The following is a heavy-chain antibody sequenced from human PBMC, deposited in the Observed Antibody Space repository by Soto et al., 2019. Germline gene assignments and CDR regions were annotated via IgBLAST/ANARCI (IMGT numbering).Heavy chain of an antibody. CDR2: INYNGRT. V-gene: IGHV4-59*01. CDR1: GGSISAYY. J-gene: IGHJ4*02. D-gene: IGHD6-13*01. CDR3: ARYAGSSWFDY. Sequence: NPSETLSLTCTVSGGSISAYYWSWIRQPPGKGLERIGYINYNGRTNYNPSLKSRVTMSLDTSKNQFSLKLRSVTAADTAVFYCARYAGSSWFDYWGQGTLVTVSS.